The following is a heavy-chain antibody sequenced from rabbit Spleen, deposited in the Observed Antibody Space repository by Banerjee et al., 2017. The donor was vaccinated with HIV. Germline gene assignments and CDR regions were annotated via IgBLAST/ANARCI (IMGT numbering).Heavy chain of an antibody. CDR2: IDTGSSGFT. V-gene: IGHV1S40*01. Sequence: ESGGGLVKPGASLTLTCIASGVSFSGDSYMCWVRQAPGKGLEWIVCIDTGSSGFTYYASWAKGRFTISKTSSTTVTLQMTSLTAADTATYFCARDTGSSFSSYGMDLWGPGTLVTVS. CDR3: ARDTGSSFSSYGMDL. J-gene: IGHJ6*01. CDR1: GVSFSGDSY. D-gene: IGHD8-1*01.